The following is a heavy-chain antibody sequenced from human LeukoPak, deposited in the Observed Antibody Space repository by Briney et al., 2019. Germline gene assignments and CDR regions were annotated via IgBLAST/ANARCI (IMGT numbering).Heavy chain of an antibody. V-gene: IGHV4-39*01. Sequence: SETLSLTCTVSGGSISSSSYYWGWIRQPPGKGLAWIGSIYYSGSPYYNPSLKIRVSISVDTSKNQSSLKLSSVTAADTAVYYCARSQAYGIFDYWGQGTLVTVSS. J-gene: IGHJ4*02. CDR3: ARSQAYGIFDY. CDR2: IYYSGSP. CDR1: GGSISSSSYY. D-gene: IGHD4-17*01.